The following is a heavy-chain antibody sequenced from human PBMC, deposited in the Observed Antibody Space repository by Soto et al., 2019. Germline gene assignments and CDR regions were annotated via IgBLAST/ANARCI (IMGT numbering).Heavy chain of an antibody. V-gene: IGHV3-23*01. D-gene: IGHD2-2*02. CDR2: ISGSGGST. CDR3: AKKGGRLGHCSSTSCYMIDY. Sequence: GGSLRLSCAASGFTFSSYAMSWVRQAPGKGLEWVSAISGSGGSTYYADSVKGRFTISRDNSKNTLYLQMNSLRAEDTAVYYCAKKGGRLGHCSSTSCYMIDYWGQGTLVTVSS. CDR1: GFTFSSYA. J-gene: IGHJ4*02.